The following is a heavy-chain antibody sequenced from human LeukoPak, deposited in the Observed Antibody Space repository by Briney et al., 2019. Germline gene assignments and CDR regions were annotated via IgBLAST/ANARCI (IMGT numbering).Heavy chain of an antibody. D-gene: IGHD3-22*01. CDR3: AKDPREDSNGYYYFGYFDN. CDR2: ISPGGGST. J-gene: IGHJ4*02. V-gene: IGHV1-46*01. CDR1: GNTFSSYF. Sequence: ASVKVSCKASGNTFSSYFIHWVRQAPGQGLEWMGIISPGGGSTTYAQELQGRVTMTRDTSTSTVYMELSSLRSEDTAVYYCAKDPREDSNGYYYFGYFDNWGQGTLVTVSS.